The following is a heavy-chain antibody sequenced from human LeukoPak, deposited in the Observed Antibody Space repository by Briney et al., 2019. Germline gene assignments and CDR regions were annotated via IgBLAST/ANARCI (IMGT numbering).Heavy chain of an antibody. CDR2: IKSKTYGGTT. J-gene: IGHJ4*02. Sequence: GGSLRLSCTASGFTFGDHAMSWVRQAPGKGLEWVGFIKSKTYGGTTEYAASVKGRFTISRDDSKSIAYLQMNSLKTEDTAVYYCTRAVAHLDYWGQGTLVTVSS. CDR1: GFTFGDHA. V-gene: IGHV3-49*04. D-gene: IGHD4-23*01. CDR3: TRAVAHLDY.